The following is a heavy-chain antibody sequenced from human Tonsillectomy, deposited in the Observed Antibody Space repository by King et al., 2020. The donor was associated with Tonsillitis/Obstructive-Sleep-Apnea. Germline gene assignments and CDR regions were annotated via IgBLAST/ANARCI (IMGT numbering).Heavy chain of an antibody. D-gene: IGHD6-13*01. CDR1: GLTFDDYA. V-gene: IGHV3-9*01. CDR2: ISWNSGSI. CDR3: AKDLIIATAGTPGDAFDI. J-gene: IGHJ3*02. Sequence: VQLVESGGGLVQPGRSLRLSCAASGLTFDDYAMYWVRQAPGRGLEWVSGISWNSGSIGYADSVKGRFTISRDNAKNSLYLQMNSLRDEDTAVYYCAKDLIIATAGTPGDAFDIWGQGTMVTVSS.